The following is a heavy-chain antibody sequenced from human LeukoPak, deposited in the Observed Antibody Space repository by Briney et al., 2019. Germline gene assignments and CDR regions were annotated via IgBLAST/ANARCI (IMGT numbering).Heavy chain of an antibody. CDR2: IYTSGGT. Sequence: SETLSLTCTVSGGSISSGSYYWNWIRQPAGKGLEWIGRIYTSGGTNYNPSLKSRVTLSVDTSKNQFSLNLTSVTAADTAVYYCVRDVHYDILTVIHWGQGTLVTVSS. D-gene: IGHD3-9*01. CDR3: VRDVHYDILTVIH. J-gene: IGHJ4*02. V-gene: IGHV4-61*02. CDR1: GGSISSGSYY.